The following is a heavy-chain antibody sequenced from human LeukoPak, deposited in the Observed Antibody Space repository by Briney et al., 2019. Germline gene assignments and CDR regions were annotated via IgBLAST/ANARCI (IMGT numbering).Heavy chain of an antibody. CDR2: IYHSGST. D-gene: IGHD4-23*01. CDR3: ARLIYGGNPNDAFDI. CDR1: GYSISSCYY. J-gene: IGHJ3*02. Sequence: SETLSLTCTVSGYSISSCYYWGWIREPPGKGQEWTGSIYHSGSTYYNPSLKSRVTISVDTSKNQLSLKLSSVTAADTAVYYCARLIYGGNPNDAFDIWGERTMVTASA. V-gene: IGHV4-38-2*02.